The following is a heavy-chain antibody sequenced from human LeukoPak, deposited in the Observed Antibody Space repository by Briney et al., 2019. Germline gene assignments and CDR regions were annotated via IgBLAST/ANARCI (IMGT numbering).Heavy chain of an antibody. Sequence: SESLSLTCTVSGGSISSGSYYWSWIRQPAGKGLEWIGRIYTTGNTNYNPSLKSRVTISVDTSKKQFSLKLTSVTAADTAVYYCARYREISYGYERYWYFDLWGRGTLVTVSS. D-gene: IGHD5-18*01. V-gene: IGHV4-61*02. CDR1: GGSISSGSYY. CDR2: IYTTGNT. CDR3: ARYREISYGYERYWYFDL. J-gene: IGHJ2*01.